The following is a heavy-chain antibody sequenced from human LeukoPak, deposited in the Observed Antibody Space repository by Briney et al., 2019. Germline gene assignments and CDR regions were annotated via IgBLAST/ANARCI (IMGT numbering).Heavy chain of an antibody. J-gene: IGHJ3*02. CDR2: ISYIGST. D-gene: IGHD4-17*01. CDR3: ARDLVTVTKGFDI. V-gene: IGHV4-59*11. Sequence: SETLSLTCAVSDDSFSSHYWTWIRQPPGKGLEWIGYISYIGSTNYNPSLKSRVTITIDTSKNQFSLKLSSVTAADTAVYYCARDLVTVTKGFDIWGQGTMVSVSS. CDR1: DDSFSSHY.